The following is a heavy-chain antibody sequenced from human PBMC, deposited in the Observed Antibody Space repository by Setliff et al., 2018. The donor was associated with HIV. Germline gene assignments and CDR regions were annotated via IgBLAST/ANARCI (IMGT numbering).Heavy chain of an antibody. CDR3: ARWGYSRDGMDV. D-gene: IGHD4-4*01. CDR1: GFSFSLYA. Sequence: GGSLRLSCKATGFSFSLYAMSWVRQAPGKGLEWVSSISGSGRKTYYGDSVKGRFTISRDNSWDTVDLQMNSLRAEDTAVYYCARWGYSRDGMDVWGQGTTVTVS. V-gene: IGHV3-23*01. CDR2: ISGSGRKT. J-gene: IGHJ6*02.